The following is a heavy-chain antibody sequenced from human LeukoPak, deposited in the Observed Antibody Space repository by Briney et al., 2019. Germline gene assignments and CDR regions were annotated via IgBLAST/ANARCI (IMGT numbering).Heavy chain of an antibody. CDR3: ARGEQQLVSAFDI. CDR2: VKQDGSEK. V-gene: IGHV3-7*01. CDR1: GFTFSSYW. D-gene: IGHD6-13*01. Sequence: HPGGSLRLSCAASGFTFSSYWMSWVRQAPGKGLEWVANVKQDGSEKYYVDSVKGRFTISRDNAKNSLYLQMNSLRAEDTAVYYCARGEQQLVSAFDIWGQGTMVTVSS. J-gene: IGHJ3*02.